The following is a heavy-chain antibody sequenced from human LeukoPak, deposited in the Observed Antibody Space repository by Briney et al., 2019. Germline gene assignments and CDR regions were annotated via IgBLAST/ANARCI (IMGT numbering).Heavy chain of an antibody. Sequence: PGGSLRLSCAASGXTFSDYYVSWIRQAPGKGLEWVSYISSSSSYTNYADSVKGRFTISRDNAKNSLYLQMNSLRAEDTAVYYCAKRGESIVLPGMYYFGSWGLGTLVTVSS. CDR3: AKRGESIVLPGMYYFGS. CDR1: GXTFSDYY. V-gene: IGHV3-11*03. CDR2: ISSSSSYT. D-gene: IGHD2/OR15-2a*01. J-gene: IGHJ4*02.